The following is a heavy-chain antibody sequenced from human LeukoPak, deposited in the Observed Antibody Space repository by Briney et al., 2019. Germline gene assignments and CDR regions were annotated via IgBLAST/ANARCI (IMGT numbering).Heavy chain of an antibody. CDR2: INPSGGST. CDR3: ARDGQPRQWLVRAYYYYYMDV. Sequence: VASVKVSCKASGYIFTSYYMHWVRQAPGQGLEWMGIINPSGGSTNYAQKFQGRVTMTRDTSTSTVYMELSSLRSEDTAVYYCARDGQPRQWLVRAYYYYYMDVWGKGTTVTISS. CDR1: GYIFTSYY. V-gene: IGHV1-46*01. D-gene: IGHD6-19*01. J-gene: IGHJ6*03.